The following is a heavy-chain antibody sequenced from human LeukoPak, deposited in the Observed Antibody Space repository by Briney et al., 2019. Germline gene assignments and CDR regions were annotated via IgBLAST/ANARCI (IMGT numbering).Heavy chain of an antibody. V-gene: IGHV4-34*01. CDR1: GGSFSGYY. D-gene: IGHD3-10*01. J-gene: IGHJ4*02. CDR2: INHSGST. CDR3: ARQLRYYYGSGIDY. Sequence: PSETLSLTCAVYGGSFSGYYWSWIRQPPGKGLEWIGEINHSGSTNYNPSLKSRVTISVDTSKNQFSLKLSSVTAADTAVYYCARQLRYYYGSGIDYWGQGTLVTVSS.